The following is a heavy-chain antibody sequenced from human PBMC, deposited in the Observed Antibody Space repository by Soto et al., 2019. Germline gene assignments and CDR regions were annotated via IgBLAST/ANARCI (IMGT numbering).Heavy chain of an antibody. J-gene: IGHJ5*02. V-gene: IGHV4-59*01. Sequence: SETLSLTCTVSGGSISNYYCSWIRQTPGKGLEWIGFIDYSGRTDHKPSLKSRVTISIDTSMKQFSLELSSVTAADTAVYYCARGQPITAPSSWFDTWGRGALVTVS. D-gene: IGHD6-13*01. CDR3: ARGQPITAPSSWFDT. CDR1: GGSISNYY. CDR2: IDYSGRT.